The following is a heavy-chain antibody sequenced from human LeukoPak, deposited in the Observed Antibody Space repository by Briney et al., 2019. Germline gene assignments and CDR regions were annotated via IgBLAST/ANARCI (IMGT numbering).Heavy chain of an antibody. J-gene: IGHJ4*02. D-gene: IGHD3-10*01. V-gene: IGHV4-34*01. CDR3: ARPYAPGG. CDR1: GGSFSGYY. Sequence: PLETLSLTCAVYGGSFSGYYWSWIRQPPGKGLEWIGEINHSGSTNYNPSLKSRVTISVDASKNQFSLKLSSVTAADTAVYYCARPYAPGGWGQGTLVTVSS. CDR2: INHSGST.